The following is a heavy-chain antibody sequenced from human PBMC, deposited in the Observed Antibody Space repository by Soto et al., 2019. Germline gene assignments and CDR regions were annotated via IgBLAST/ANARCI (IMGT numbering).Heavy chain of an antibody. V-gene: IGHV3-48*03. Sequence: GGSLRLSCAASGFTFSSYEMNWVRQAPGKGLEWVSYISSSGSTIYYADSVKGRFTISRDNAKNSLYLQMNSLRAEDTAVYYCARGGDGYNYYYYGMDVWGQGTTVTVSS. D-gene: IGHD5-12*01. CDR3: ARGGDGYNYYYYGMDV. CDR1: GFTFSSYE. J-gene: IGHJ6*02. CDR2: ISSSGSTI.